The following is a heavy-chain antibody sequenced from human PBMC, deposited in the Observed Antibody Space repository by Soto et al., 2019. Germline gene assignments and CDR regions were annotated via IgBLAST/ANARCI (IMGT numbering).Heavy chain of an antibody. Sequence: EVQLVESGGGLVQPGGSLRLSCAAAGFTFSNYAMHWVRQAPGKGLEYVSAISSDGGSTYYANSVKGRFTISRDNSKNTLYLQMGSLRAEEMAVYYCARAGSAITMVRGALFDIWGQGTMVTVSS. J-gene: IGHJ3*02. V-gene: IGHV3-64*01. CDR1: GFTFSNYA. CDR2: ISSDGGST. D-gene: IGHD3-10*01. CDR3: ARAGSAITMVRGALFDI.